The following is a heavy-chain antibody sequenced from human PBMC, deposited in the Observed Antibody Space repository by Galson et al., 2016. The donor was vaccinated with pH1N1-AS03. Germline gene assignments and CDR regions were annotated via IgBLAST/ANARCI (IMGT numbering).Heavy chain of an antibody. Sequence: SVKVSCKASGYTFSNYGITWVRQAPGQGLQWMGGIKKNNDNTIYGQNFQGRVTLTTDPSTNTAYMELKNLRSDDTGVYYCARAFEEYLLRDYSSVFDSWGQGTLVTVSS. CDR1: GYTFSNYG. V-gene: IGHV1-18*01. CDR2: IKKNNDNT. J-gene: IGHJ4*02. D-gene: IGHD2/OR15-2a*01. CDR3: ARAFEEYLLRDYSSVFDS.